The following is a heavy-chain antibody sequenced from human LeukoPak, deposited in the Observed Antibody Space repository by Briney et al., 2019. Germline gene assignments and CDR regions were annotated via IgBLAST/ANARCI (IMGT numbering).Heavy chain of an antibody. V-gene: IGHV3-9*01. J-gene: IGHJ6*03. CDR2: ISWNSGNK. Sequence: GSSLRLSCAASGFTFADYPMHWVRQAPGKGLEWVSGISWNSGNKEYGDSVKGRVTVSRDNAKNSLHLQMNSLRADDTALYYCVKDRALVGGPYFYYMDVWGKGTMVTVS. CDR3: VKDRALVGGPYFYYMDV. CDR1: GFTFADYP. D-gene: IGHD1-26*01.